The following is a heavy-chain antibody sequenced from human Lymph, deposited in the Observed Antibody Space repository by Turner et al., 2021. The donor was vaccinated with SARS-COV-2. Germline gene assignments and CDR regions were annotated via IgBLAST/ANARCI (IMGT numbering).Heavy chain of an antibody. Sequence: VQLVQSGAEVKKPGSSVKVSCKASGGTFSSYAISWVRQAPGQGLVWVGGIIPMLRIATYAQKFQGRVTITTDKSTSTAYMGLSSLGSEDTGVFCCARVVGGFGELGYYYYYGMDVWGQGTTVTVSS. CDR1: GGTFSSYA. CDR2: IIPMLRIA. J-gene: IGHJ6*02. CDR3: ARVVGGFGELGYYYYYGMDV. V-gene: IGHV1-69*10. D-gene: IGHD3-10*01.